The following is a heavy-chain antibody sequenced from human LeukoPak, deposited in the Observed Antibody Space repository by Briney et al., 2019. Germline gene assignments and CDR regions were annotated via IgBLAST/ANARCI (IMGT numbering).Heavy chain of an antibody. CDR1: GFTFSGSA. CDR2: IRSKANSYAT. J-gene: IGHJ5*02. Sequence: PGGSLKLSCEASGFTFSGSAMHWVRQASGKGLEWVGRIRSKANSYATAYAASVKGRFTISRDDSKNTAYLQMNSLKTEDTAVSYCTRVSGVGAPLFFGVPPWGQATLVTVSS. D-gene: IGHD3-3*01. V-gene: IGHV3-73*01. CDR3: TRVSGVGAPLFFGVPP.